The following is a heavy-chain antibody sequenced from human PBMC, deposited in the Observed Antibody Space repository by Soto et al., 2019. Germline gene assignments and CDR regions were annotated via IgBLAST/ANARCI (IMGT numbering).Heavy chain of an antibody. D-gene: IGHD6-19*01. CDR2: VNPNSGGT. J-gene: IGHJ4*02. CDR1: GYTFTGYY. Sequence: ASVKVSCKASGYTFTGYYIHWVGQAPGPGFEWMGWVNPNSGGTNYAQKFQGWVTMTRDTSISTAYMELSRLRSDDTAVYYCVTSRVSIAVAGETEYYFDYWGQGTLVTVSS. CDR3: VTSRVSIAVAGETEYYFDY. V-gene: IGHV1-2*04.